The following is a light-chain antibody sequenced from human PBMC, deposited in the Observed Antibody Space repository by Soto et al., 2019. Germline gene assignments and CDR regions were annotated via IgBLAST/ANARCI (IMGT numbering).Light chain of an antibody. V-gene: IGKV3-15*01. CDR3: LQHYSWPWT. CDR2: RIF. CDR1: QSVGSY. Sequence: EIVLSQSPATLSLSPGERATFSCRASQSVGSYLAWYQHKPGQAPRLVLLRIFTRAIGVPARFSGSGSETEFTLTISGLQSEDSGVYYCLQHYSWPWTFGQGTKVDIK. J-gene: IGKJ1*01.